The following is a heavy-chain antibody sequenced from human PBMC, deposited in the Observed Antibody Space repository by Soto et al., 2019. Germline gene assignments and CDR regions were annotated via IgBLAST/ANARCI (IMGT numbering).Heavy chain of an antibody. V-gene: IGHV4-59*05. CDR3: ARHRSWFDP. J-gene: IGHJ5*02. Sequence: SETLSLTCTVSGGSINTFYWSWVRQPAGKGLEWIGSIYYSGSTYYNPSLKSRVTISVDTSKNQFSLKLSSVTAADTAVYYCARHRSWFDPWGQGTLVTVSS. CDR1: GGSINTFY. CDR2: IYYSGST.